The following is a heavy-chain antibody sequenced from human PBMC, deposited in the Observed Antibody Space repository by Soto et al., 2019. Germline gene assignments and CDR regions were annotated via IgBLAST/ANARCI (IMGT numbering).Heavy chain of an antibody. CDR1: GGSIRSYC. CDR3: AGGGSIVATRRLMDV. V-gene: IGHV4-4*08. J-gene: IGHJ6*03. CDR2: ICNSGTT. Sequence: QVQLQESGPTLVKPSETLSLTCTVSGGSIRSYCWTWIRQPPGEGLEWIGCICNSGTTNYNPSLKXXXXXXXXXXXXXXXXXXXXXXXXXXXXYYCAGGGSIVATRRLMDVWGKGTTVTVSS. D-gene: IGHD3-22*01.